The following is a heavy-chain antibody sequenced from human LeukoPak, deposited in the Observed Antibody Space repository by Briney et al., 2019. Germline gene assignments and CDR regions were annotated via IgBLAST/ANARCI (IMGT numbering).Heavy chain of an antibody. CDR1: RGPISSAGYY. J-gene: IGHJ4*02. V-gene: IGHV4-61*02. D-gene: IGHD1-1*01. Sequence: SETLSLTCTVSRGPISSAGYYWSWIRQPAGKGLEWIGRVYTSGRTNYIPSLKSRVTISLDTSNKQFSLKLSSVTAADTAVYYCARGSNWNSYDYWGQGTLVTVSS. CDR3: ARGSNWNSYDY. CDR2: VYTSGRT.